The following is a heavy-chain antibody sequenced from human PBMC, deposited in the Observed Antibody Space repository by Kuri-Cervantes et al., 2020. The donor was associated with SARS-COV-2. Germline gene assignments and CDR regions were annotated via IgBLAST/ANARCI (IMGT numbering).Heavy chain of an antibody. J-gene: IGHJ4*02. V-gene: IGHV3-53*05. D-gene: IGHD4-17*01. Sequence: GGSLRLSCAASGFTVSSNYMTWVRQAPGKGLEWVSVIYSGGTTYYADSVRGRFTISRDNSKNTLYLQMNSLRAEDTAVYYCARYYGDYDGYFDYWGQGTLVTVSS. CDR1: GFTVSSNY. CDR3: ARYYGDYDGYFDY. CDR2: IYSGGTT.